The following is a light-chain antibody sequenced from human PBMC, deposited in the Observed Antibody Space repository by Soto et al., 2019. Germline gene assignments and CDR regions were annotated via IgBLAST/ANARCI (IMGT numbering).Light chain of an antibody. V-gene: IGKV1-5*01. CDR1: QNVTTW. Sequence: DIHMTQSPSTLSASVGDRVTITCRASQNVTTWLAWYQHKPGKAPKLLLYDVSNLESGVPSRFSGSGSGTEFTLTISSLQSDDFATYFCQQYDSYRTFGQGTKVDIK. CDR3: QQYDSYRT. J-gene: IGKJ1*01. CDR2: DVS.